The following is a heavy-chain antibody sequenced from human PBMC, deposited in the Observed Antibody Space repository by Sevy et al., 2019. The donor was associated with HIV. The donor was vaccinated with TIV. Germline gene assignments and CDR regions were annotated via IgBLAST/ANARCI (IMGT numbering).Heavy chain of an antibody. CDR1: GVTVSSNF. CDR3: ARGKHVSDYYGSFDY. Sequence: GGSLRLSCTVSGVTVSSNFISWVRQAPGKGLEWVSVIWLTGATYYADSVKGRFTISRDNSKNTVYLDMSSLRADDTAVYFCARGKHVSDYYGSFDYWGQGTLVNVSS. CDR2: IWLTGAT. D-gene: IGHD3-3*01. V-gene: IGHV3-53*01. J-gene: IGHJ4*02.